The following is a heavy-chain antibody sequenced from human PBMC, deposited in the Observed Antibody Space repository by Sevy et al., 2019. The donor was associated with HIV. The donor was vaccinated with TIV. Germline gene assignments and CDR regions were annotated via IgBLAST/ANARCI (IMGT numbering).Heavy chain of an antibody. J-gene: IGHJ6*02. CDR2: ISYDGSNK. CDR1: GFTFSSYG. CDR3: AKDLGFYTPKSVAATYYNYGMVV. Sequence: GESLKISCAASGFTFSSYGMHWVRQAPGKGLEWVAVISYDGSNKYYADSVKGRFTISRDNSKNTLYLQMNSLRAEDTAVDYCAKDLGFYTPKSVAATYYNYGMVVWGQGTTVTVSS. D-gene: IGHD6-13*01. V-gene: IGHV3-30*18.